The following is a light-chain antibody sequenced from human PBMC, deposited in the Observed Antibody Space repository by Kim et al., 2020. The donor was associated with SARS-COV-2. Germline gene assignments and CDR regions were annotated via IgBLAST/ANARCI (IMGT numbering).Light chain of an antibody. CDR1: QSISSY. Sequence: ASVGDRVTITCRASQSISSYLNWYQQKPGKAPKLLIYAASSLQSGVPSRFSGSGSGTDFTLTISSLQPEDFATYYCQQSYSTQFTFGPGTKVDIK. J-gene: IGKJ3*01. CDR3: QQSYSTQFT. CDR2: AAS. V-gene: IGKV1-39*01.